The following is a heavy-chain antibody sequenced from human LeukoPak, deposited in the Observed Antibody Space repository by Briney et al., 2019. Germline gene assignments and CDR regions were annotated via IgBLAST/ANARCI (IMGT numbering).Heavy chain of an antibody. Sequence: GGSLRLSCAASGIPFSSAWMSWVRQSPGKGLEWVGRIKSKTDDETIDYAAPVKGRFTISRDDSRNTMHLQMNSLKTEDTAVYYCTIVKYYGSGSFSQFWGQGTLVTVSS. CDR2: IKSKTDDETI. J-gene: IGHJ4*02. CDR3: TIVKYYGSGSFSQF. CDR1: GIPFSSAW. V-gene: IGHV3-15*01. D-gene: IGHD3-10*01.